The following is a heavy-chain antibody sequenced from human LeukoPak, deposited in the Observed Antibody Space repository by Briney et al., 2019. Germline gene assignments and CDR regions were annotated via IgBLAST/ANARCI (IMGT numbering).Heavy chain of an antibody. V-gene: IGHV1-18*01. CDR3: ARGYCSSATCRHFDY. CDR1: GYAFTNYA. J-gene: IGHJ4*02. CDR2: ISVYNGNT. Sequence: ASVKVSCKASGYAFTNYAISWVRQAPGQGLEWMGWISVYNGNTNYAQKLQGRVTMTADTSATTAYMELKSLRSDDTAVYYCARGYCSSATCRHFDYWGQGALVTVSS. D-gene: IGHD2-2*01.